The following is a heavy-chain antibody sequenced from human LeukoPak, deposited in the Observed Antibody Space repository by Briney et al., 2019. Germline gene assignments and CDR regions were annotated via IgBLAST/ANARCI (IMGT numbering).Heavy chain of an antibody. CDR3: ARESLLWPVYYMDV. J-gene: IGHJ6*03. Sequence: ASVKVSCKASGYTFTSYYMRWVRQAPEQGLEWMGIINPSGGSTSYAQKFQGRVTMTRDMSTSTVYMELSSLRSEDTAVYYCARESLLWPVYYMDVWGKGTTVTVSS. V-gene: IGHV1-46*01. CDR2: INPSGGST. D-gene: IGHD3-10*01. CDR1: GYTFTSYY.